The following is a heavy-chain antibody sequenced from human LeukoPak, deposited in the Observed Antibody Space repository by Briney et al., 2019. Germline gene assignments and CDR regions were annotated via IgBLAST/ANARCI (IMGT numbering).Heavy chain of an antibody. V-gene: IGHV4-39*01. J-gene: IGHJ4*02. D-gene: IGHD3-9*01. CDR3: AGRNDILTGYVFDF. CDR1: GGSVSSSIYY. Sequence: SETLSLTCTVSGGSVSSSIYYWGWIRQPPGKGLEWIGSIYYSGSTSYNPSLKSRVTISVDTSKNQFSLKLTSVTAADTAVYYCAGRNDILTGYVFDFWGQGTLVIVSS. CDR2: IYYSGST.